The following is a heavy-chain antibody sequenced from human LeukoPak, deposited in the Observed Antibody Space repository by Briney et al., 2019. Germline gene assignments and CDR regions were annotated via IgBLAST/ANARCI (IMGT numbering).Heavy chain of an antibody. J-gene: IGHJ4*02. CDR2: ISSSGSTI. Sequence: PGGSLRLSCAASGFTFSSYEMNWVRQAPGKGLEWVSYISSSGSTIYYADSVKGRFTISRDNAKNSLYLQMNSLRVEDTAVYYCARDGPSRYCSGGSCAVDYWGQGTLVTVSS. CDR1: GFTFSSYE. D-gene: IGHD2-15*01. CDR3: ARDGPSRYCSGGSCAVDY. V-gene: IGHV3-48*03.